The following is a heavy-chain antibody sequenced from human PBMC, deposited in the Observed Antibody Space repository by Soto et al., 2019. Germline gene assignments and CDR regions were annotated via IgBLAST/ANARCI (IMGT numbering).Heavy chain of an antibody. J-gene: IGHJ2*01. CDR3: ARVVRGVNWYFDL. D-gene: IGHD3-10*01. Sequence: QVQLVESGGALVKPGGSLRLSCAASGFSFSDYYMSWIRQAPGKGLEWVSNIRSSGSTTNYADSVKGRFTISRDNVKNSLYLQMNSLRAEDTAVYYCARVVRGVNWYFDLWGRGTLVTVSS. CDR1: GFSFSDYY. V-gene: IGHV3-11*01. CDR2: IRSSGSTT.